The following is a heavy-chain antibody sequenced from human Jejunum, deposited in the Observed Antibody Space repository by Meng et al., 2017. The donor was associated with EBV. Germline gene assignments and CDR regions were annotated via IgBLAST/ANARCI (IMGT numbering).Heavy chain of an antibody. Sequence: QVQLVQSGTELKKPGASVKVACKASGYTFTSPGITWVRQAPGQGLEWMGWINTNTGYPTYAQDFTGRFVFSLDTSVSTAYLQITSLSTEDNSVYYCARVRPGGGWFDPWGQGTLVTVSS. J-gene: IGHJ5*02. V-gene: IGHV7-4-1*02. CDR2: INTNTGYP. D-gene: IGHD3-16*01. CDR1: GYTFTSPG. CDR3: ARVRPGGGWFDP.